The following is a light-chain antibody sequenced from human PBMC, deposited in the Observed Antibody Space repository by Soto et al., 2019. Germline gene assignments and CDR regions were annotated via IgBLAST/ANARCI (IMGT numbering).Light chain of an antibody. CDR2: KNN. J-gene: IGLJ1*01. Sequence: QSVLSQPPSSSGTPGQWVTISCPGSNPNIGTNYVYWYQQLPGMAPKLLLYKNNERPFGVPDRFSGSKSGTSASLAISGLRSEDEADYFCATWDDSLSGFVFGSGTKVTVL. CDR3: ATWDDSLSGFV. V-gene: IGLV1-47*01. CDR1: NPNIGTNY.